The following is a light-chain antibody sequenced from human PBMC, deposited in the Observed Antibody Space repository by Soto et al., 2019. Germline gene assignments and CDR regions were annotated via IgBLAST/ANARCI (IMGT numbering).Light chain of an antibody. J-gene: IGKJ1*01. Sequence: EIVITHPPVTLSLSPVERATRSCRASQSVSSRLAWYQQKPGQAPRLLIYGASTRATGIPARFSGSGSGTEFTLTISSLQSEDFAVYYCKQYNNWPKFGQGTKGDIK. V-gene: IGKV3-15*01. CDR1: QSVSSR. CDR3: KQYNNWPK. CDR2: GAS.